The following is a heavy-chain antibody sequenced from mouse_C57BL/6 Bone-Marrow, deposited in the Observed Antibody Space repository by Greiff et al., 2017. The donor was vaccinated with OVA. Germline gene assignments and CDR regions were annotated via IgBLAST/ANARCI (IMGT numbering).Heavy chain of an antibody. D-gene: IGHD1-1*01. V-gene: IGHV5-6*01. Sequence: EVKLVESGRDLVKPGGSLKLSCAASGFTFSSYGMSWVRQTPDNRLEWVATISRGGSYTYYPDSVKGRFTISSANAKNTLYLQMSSLKSEETAMYYCARHGGADYGVYLDYWGKGTTLTVAS. J-gene: IGHJ2*01. CDR2: ISRGGSYT. CDR1: GFTFSSYG. CDR3: ARHGGADYGVYLDY.